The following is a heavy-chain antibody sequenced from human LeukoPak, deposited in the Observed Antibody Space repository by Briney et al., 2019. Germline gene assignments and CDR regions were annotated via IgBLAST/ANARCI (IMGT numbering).Heavy chain of an antibody. Sequence: SETLSLTCTVSGGSISSYYWSWIRQPPGKGLEWIGYIYYSGSTNYNPSLKSRVTISVDTSRNQFSLKLSSVTAADTAVYYCARDVTVVPLYANWYFDLWGRGTLVTVSS. V-gene: IGHV4-59*01. D-gene: IGHD4-23*01. CDR2: IYYSGST. J-gene: IGHJ2*01. CDR1: GGSISSYY. CDR3: ARDVTVVPLYANWYFDL.